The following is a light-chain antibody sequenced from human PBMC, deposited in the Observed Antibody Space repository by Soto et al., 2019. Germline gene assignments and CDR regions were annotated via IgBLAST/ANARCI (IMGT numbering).Light chain of an antibody. Sequence: EIVLTQCPGTLCLSPGERATLSCRARQSVSSSSLAWYQQTPGQAPRLLIYGASTRAPGIPARFSGSGSGTEFTLTISSLQSEDFAVYYCQQYNNWPLFGQGKQLENK. CDR2: GAS. CDR1: QSVSSS. J-gene: IGKJ5*01. V-gene: IGKV3-15*01. CDR3: QQYNNWPL.